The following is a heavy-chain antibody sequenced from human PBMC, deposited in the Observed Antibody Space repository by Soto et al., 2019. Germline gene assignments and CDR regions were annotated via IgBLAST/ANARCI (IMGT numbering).Heavy chain of an antibody. CDR3: AKDWSSYGSGSYYSANWFDP. V-gene: IGHV3-23*01. J-gene: IGHJ5*02. CDR1: GFTFSSYA. Sequence: GGSLRLSCAASGFTFSSYAMSWVRQAPGKGLEWVSAISGSGGSTYYADSVKGRFTISEDNSKNTLYLQMNSLRAEDTAVYYCAKDWSSYGSGSYYSANWFDPWGQGTLVTVSS. CDR2: ISGSGGST. D-gene: IGHD3-10*01.